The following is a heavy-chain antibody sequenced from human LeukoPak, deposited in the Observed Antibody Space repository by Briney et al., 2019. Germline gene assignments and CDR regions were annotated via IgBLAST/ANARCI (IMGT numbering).Heavy chain of an antibody. J-gene: IGHJ4*02. D-gene: IGHD3-10*01. CDR2: ISGSSGST. CDR3: ASDRAYYYGSGSFDY. V-gene: IGHV3-23*01. CDR1: GFTFSNYA. Sequence: GGSPRLSCAASGFTFSNYAMSWVRQAPGKGLEWVSAISGSSGSTYYADSVKGRFTISRDNSKNTLYLQMNSLRAEDTAVYYCASDRAYYYGSGSFDYWGQGTLVTVSS.